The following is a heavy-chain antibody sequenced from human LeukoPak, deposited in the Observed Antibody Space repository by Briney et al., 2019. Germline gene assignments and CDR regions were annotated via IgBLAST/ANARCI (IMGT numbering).Heavy chain of an antibody. CDR2: IYYSGST. J-gene: IGHJ6*02. CDR1: GGSISSYY. V-gene: IGHV4-59*01. D-gene: IGHD3-10*01. CDR3: ARGGAWLGDYGMDV. Sequence: PSETLSLTCTVSGGSISSYYWSWIRQPPGKGLEWIGYIYYSGSTNYNPSLKSRVTISVDTSKNQFSLKLSSVTAADTAVYYCARGGAWLGDYGMDVWGQGTTVTVSS.